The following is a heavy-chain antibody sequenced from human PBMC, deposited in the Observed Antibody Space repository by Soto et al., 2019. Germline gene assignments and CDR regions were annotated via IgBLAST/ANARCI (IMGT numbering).Heavy chain of an antibody. V-gene: IGHV1-18*01. Sequence: ASVKVSCKASGYTFTSYGISWVRQAPGQGLEWMGWISAYNGNTNYAQELQGRVTMTTDTSTSTAYMELRSLRSDDTAVYYCARYCGGDCSLYYYYYGMDVWGQGTTVTVSS. CDR3: ARYCGGDCSLYYYYYGMDV. J-gene: IGHJ6*02. D-gene: IGHD2-21*02. CDR1: GYTFTSYG. CDR2: ISAYNGNT.